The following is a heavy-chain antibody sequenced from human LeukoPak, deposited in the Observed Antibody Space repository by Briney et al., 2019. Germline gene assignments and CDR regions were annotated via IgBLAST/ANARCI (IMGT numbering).Heavy chain of an antibody. Sequence: SAKVSCKASGYTFTSYDINWVRQAPGQGLEWMGRIIPILGIANYAQKFQGRVTITADKSTSTAYMELSSLRSEDTAVYYCAREAHSSWSMKYNWFDPWGQGTLVTVSS. V-gene: IGHV1-69*04. CDR1: GYTFTSYD. D-gene: IGHD6-13*01. J-gene: IGHJ5*02. CDR3: AREAHSSWSMKYNWFDP. CDR2: IIPILGIA.